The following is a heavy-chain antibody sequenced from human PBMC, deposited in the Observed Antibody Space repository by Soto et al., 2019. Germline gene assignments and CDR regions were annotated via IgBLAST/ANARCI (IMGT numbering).Heavy chain of an antibody. CDR1: GYTFTSYA. Sequence: ASVKVSCKASGYTFTSYAMHWVRQAPGQRLEWMGWINAGNGNTKYSQKFQGRVTITRDTSASTAYMELSSLRSEDTAIYYCARDDSGYTGSHYIDYFNFWGQGTLVTVSS. CDR3: ARDDSGYTGSHYIDYFNF. J-gene: IGHJ4*02. D-gene: IGHD1-26*01. V-gene: IGHV1-3*01. CDR2: INAGNGNT.